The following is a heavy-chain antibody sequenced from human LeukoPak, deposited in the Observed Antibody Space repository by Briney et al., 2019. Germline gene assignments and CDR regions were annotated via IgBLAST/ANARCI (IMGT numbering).Heavy chain of an antibody. CDR3: ARGPQWRGDYYYMDV. Sequence: ASVKVSCKASGYIFTNFDINWVGQATGQRLEWMGWMNPISGNKGYAPKFQGRVTMTFNTSITTSYMELSSLRSEDTAVYYCARGPQWRGDYYYMDVWGRGTTVTVSS. CDR2: MNPISGNK. J-gene: IGHJ6*03. CDR1: GYIFTNFD. V-gene: IGHV1-8*01. D-gene: IGHD6-19*01.